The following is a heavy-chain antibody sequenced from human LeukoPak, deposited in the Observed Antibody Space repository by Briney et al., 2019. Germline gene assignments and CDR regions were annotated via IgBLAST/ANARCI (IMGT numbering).Heavy chain of an antibody. V-gene: IGHV3-48*04. CDR2: ISSSGSTI. Sequence: GGSLRLSCAASGFTFSSYGMHWVRQAPGKGLEWVSYISSSGSTIYFADSVKGRFTISRDNAKNSLYLQINSLRAEDTAVYYCAASGRFTYPGGYWGQGTLVTVSS. CDR3: AASGRFTYPGGY. CDR1: GFTFSSYG. J-gene: IGHJ4*02. D-gene: IGHD3-16*01.